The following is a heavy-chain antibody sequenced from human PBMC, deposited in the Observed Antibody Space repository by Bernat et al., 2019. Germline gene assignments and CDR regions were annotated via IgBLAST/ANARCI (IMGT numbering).Heavy chain of an antibody. CDR2: IRSKPNNFAT. CDR1: GFTFSGSA. J-gene: IGHJ4*02. V-gene: IGHV3-73*02. CDR3: LGETTVGDF. D-gene: IGHD4-17*01. Sequence: EVQLVESGGGLVQPGGSLKLSCAASGFTFSGSAMHWVRQASGKGLEWVGRIRSKPNNFATAYVASVKGRFTIYRDDSKNTAYLQMNSLRTEDTAVYYCLGETTVGDFWGQGTLVTVSS.